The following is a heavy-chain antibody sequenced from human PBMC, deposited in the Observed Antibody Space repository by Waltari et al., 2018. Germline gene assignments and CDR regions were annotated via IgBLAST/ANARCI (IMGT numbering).Heavy chain of an antibody. D-gene: IGHD3-16*02. V-gene: IGHV1-69*13. J-gene: IGHJ5*02. CDR3: AREVITFGGVIVSNWFDP. CDR1: GGTFSSYA. CDR2: IIPIFGTA. Sequence: QVQLVQSGAEVKKPGSSVKVSCKASGGTFSSYAISWVRQAPGHGLEWMGGIIPIFGTANYAQKFQGRVTITADESTSTAYMELSSLRSEDTAVYYCAREVITFGGVIVSNWFDPWGQGTLVTVSS.